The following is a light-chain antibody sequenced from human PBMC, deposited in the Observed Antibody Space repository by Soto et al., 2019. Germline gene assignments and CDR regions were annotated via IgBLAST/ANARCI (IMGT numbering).Light chain of an antibody. Sequence: SPASLSASVGDRVTITCRASQSITNHLNWYQQKPGKAPKLLIYAASSLQSGVPSTFSGTGSGTDFTLSISSMRPEDFATYYCQQSYSTPYTFGQGTKVGIK. J-gene: IGKJ2*01. CDR3: QQSYSTPYT. CDR1: QSITNH. V-gene: IGKV1-39*01. CDR2: AAS.